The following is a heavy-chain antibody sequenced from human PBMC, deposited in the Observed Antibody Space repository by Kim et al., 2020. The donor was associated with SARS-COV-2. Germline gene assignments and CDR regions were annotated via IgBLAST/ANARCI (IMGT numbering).Heavy chain of an antibody. V-gene: IGHV3-23*01. J-gene: IGHJ5*02. CDR2: ISGSGGST. Sequence: GGSLRLSCAASGFTFSSYAMSWVRQAPGKGLEWVSAISGSGGSTYYADSVKGRFTISRDNSKNTLYLQMNSLRAEDTAVYYCAKDAPNGSGSYYKKRTGNWFDPWGQGTLVTVSS. CDR3: AKDAPNGSGSYYKKRTGNWFDP. D-gene: IGHD3-10*01. CDR1: GFTFSSYA.